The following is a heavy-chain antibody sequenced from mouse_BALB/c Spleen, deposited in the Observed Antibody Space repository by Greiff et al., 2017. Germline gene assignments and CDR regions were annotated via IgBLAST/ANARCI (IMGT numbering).Heavy chain of an antibody. CDR1: GFTFSSYA. J-gene: IGHJ4*01. CDR3: AREGLLRVYAMDY. Sequence: EVKVVESGGGLVKPGGSLKLSCAASGFTFSSYAMSWVRQSPEKRLEWVAEISSGGSYTYYPDTVTGRFTISRDNAKNTLYLEMSSLRSEDTAMYYCAREGLLRVYAMDYWGQGTSVTVSS. D-gene: IGHD1-1*01. V-gene: IGHV5-9-4*01. CDR2: ISSGGSYT.